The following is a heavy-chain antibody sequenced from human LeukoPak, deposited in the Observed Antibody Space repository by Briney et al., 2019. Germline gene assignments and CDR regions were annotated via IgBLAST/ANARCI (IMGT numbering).Heavy chain of an antibody. D-gene: IGHD3-9*01. V-gene: IGHV4-34*01. Sequence: SETLSLTCAVYGGSFSGYYWSWIRQPPGKGLEWIGEINHSGSTNYNPSLKSRVTISVDTSKNQFSLKLSSVTAADTAVYCCARARDTYYDILTGNYGMDVWGQGTTVTVSS. CDR2: INHSGST. CDR1: GGSFSGYY. CDR3: ARARDTYYDILTGNYGMDV. J-gene: IGHJ6*02.